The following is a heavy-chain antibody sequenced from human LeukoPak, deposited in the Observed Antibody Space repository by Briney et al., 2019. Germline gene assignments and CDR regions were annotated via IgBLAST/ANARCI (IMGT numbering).Heavy chain of an antibody. D-gene: IGHD2-2*01. CDR3: AREFCSSTSCRREPGY. V-gene: IGHV1-46*01. CDR1: GYTFTSYY. Sequence: ASVKVSCKASGYTFTSYYMHWVRQAPGQGLEWMGIINPSGGSTSYAQKFQGRVTMTRDTSTSTVYMELSSLRSEDTAVYYCAREFCSSTSCRREPGYWGQGTLVTVSS. CDR2: INPSGGST. J-gene: IGHJ4*02.